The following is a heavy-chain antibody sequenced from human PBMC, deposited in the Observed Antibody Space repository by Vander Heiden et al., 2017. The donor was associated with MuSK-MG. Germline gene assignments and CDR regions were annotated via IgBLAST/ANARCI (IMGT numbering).Heavy chain of an antibody. J-gene: IGHJ4*02. D-gene: IGHD3-16*01. V-gene: IGHV3-43*01. CDR3: AKDTGRYTYGWLGFDY. Sequence: EVQLVQSGGAVLQPGGSLRLSCAASGFTFDNYAMHWVRQAPGKGLEWVSLISWDGASTYYADSVKGRFTISRDNSKESLFLQMDSLRTEDTAFYYCAKDTGRYTYGWLGFDYWGQGSLVSVSS. CDR2: ISWDGAST. CDR1: GFTFDNYA.